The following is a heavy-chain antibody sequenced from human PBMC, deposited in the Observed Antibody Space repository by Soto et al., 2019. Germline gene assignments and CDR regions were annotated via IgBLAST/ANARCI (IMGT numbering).Heavy chain of an antibody. CDR3: ARDRGVVIRIQYYFDY. D-gene: IGHD2-21*01. V-gene: IGHV3-30-3*01. Sequence: GGSLRLSCAASGFTFSSYAMHWVRQAPGKGLEWVAVISYDGSNKYYADSVKGRFTISRDNSNNTLYLQMNSLRAEDTVVYYCARDRGVVIRIQYYFDYWGQGTLVTVSS. CDR2: ISYDGSNK. CDR1: GFTFSSYA. J-gene: IGHJ4*02.